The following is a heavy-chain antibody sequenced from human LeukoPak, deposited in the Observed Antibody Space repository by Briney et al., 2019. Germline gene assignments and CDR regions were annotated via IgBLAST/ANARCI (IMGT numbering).Heavy chain of an antibody. Sequence: SETLSLTCTVSGGSISSYYWSWIRQPPGKGLEWIGYIYYSGSTNYNPSLKSRVTISVDTSKNQFSLKLSSVTAADTAVYYCARGNLDILTGYHPNWFDPWGQGTLVTVSS. J-gene: IGHJ5*02. CDR3: ARGNLDILTGYHPNWFDP. D-gene: IGHD3-9*01. CDR1: GGSISSYY. V-gene: IGHV4-59*01. CDR2: IYYSGST.